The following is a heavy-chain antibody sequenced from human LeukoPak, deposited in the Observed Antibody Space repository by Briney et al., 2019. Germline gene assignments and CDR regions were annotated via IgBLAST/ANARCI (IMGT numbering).Heavy chain of an antibody. Sequence: SQTLSLTCAVSGGSISSGGYSWSWIRQPPGKGLEWIGYIYHSGSTYYNPSLKSRVTISVDRSKNQFSLKLSSVTAADTAVYYCARGGSDTAMDYWGQGTLVTVSS. D-gene: IGHD5-18*01. V-gene: IGHV4-30-2*01. CDR3: ARGGSDTAMDY. J-gene: IGHJ4*02. CDR2: IYHSGST. CDR1: GGSISSGGYS.